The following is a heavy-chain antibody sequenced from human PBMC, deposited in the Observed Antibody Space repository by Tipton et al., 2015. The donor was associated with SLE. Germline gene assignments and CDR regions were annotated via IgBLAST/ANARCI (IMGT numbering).Heavy chain of an antibody. CDR1: GGSINNHY. CDR2: VSDSGKT. CDR3: AKAAGCSSSWYCGGWFDP. D-gene: IGHD6-13*01. J-gene: IGHJ5*02. Sequence: TLSLTCTVSGGSINNHYWNWIRQPPGKGLEWIGYVSDSGKTKYNPSLKSRVTISVDSSKNQFSLKLSSVTAADTAVYYCAKAAGCSSSWYCGGWFDPWGQGTLVTVSS. V-gene: IGHV4-59*11.